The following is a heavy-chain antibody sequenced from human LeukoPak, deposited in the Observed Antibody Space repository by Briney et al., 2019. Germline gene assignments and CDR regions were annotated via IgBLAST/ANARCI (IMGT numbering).Heavy chain of an antibody. CDR2: ISSSGSTI. CDR1: GFTFGDYA. V-gene: IGHV3-48*03. CDR3: ARGYSGTYYDY. Sequence: GGSLRLSCAASGFTFGDYAMTWVRQAPGKGLEWVSYISSSGSTIYYADSVKGRFTISRDSAKNSLFLQMNSLRAEDTALYYCARGYSGTYYDYWGQGTLVTVS. J-gene: IGHJ4*02. D-gene: IGHD1-26*01.